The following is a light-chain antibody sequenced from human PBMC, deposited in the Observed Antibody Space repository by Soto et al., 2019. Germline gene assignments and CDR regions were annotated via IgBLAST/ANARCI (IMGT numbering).Light chain of an antibody. J-gene: IGKJ4*01. Sequence: DIVMTQSPLSLPVTPGEPASISCRSSQSLLHSNGYNYLDWYLQKPGQSPQLLNYLGSNRASGVPDRFSGSGSGTDFTLKISRVEAEDVGVYYCMQALQTPRTFGGGTKVEIK. CDR1: QSLLHSNGYNY. CDR3: MQALQTPRT. CDR2: LGS. V-gene: IGKV2-28*01.